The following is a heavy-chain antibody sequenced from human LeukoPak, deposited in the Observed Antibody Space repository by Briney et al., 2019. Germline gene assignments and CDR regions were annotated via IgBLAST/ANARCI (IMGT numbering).Heavy chain of an antibody. CDR1: GFTVSSNY. J-gene: IGHJ3*02. D-gene: IGHD6-25*01. CDR2: IYSNGST. V-gene: IGHV3-53*01. Sequence: PGGSLRLSCAASGFTVSSNYMSWVRQAPGKGLEWVSIIYSNGSTYYADSMKGRFTISRDNSKNTLYLQMNSLRAEDTAVYYCARFHSSGSFGAFDIWGQGTMVTVSS. CDR3: ARFHSSGSFGAFDI.